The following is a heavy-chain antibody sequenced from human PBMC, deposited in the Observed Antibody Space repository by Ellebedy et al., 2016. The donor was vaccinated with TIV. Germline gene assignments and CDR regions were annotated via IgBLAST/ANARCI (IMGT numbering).Heavy chain of an antibody. CDR3: ARGGAGGYWYFDL. J-gene: IGHJ2*01. Sequence: MPSETLSLTCTVSGDSISSGGHYWSWIRQHPGKGLEWIGYIYYSGSTNYKPSLKSRVTISVDTSKNKFSLKLNSVTAADTAVYYCARGGAGGYWYFDLWGRGTLVTVSS. CDR1: GDSISSGGHY. D-gene: IGHD4-23*01. V-gene: IGHV4-31*03. CDR2: IYYSGST.